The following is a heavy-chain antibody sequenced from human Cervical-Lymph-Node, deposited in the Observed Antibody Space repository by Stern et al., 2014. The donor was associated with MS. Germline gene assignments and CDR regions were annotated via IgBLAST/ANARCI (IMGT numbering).Heavy chain of an antibody. D-gene: IGHD2-2*02. CDR2: ISPVDSET. CDR1: GYSFTNYW. J-gene: IGHJ4*02. Sequence: EVQLLESGAEVKKPGQSLKISCKGSGYSFTNYWIGWVRQMPGKGLELMGIISPVDSETRYSLSFQGQVTISVDKSINTAYVQWTSLEASDTAMYYCARQGCATTSCHTIDSWGQGTLITVSS. CDR3: ARQGCATTSCHTIDS. V-gene: IGHV5-51*01.